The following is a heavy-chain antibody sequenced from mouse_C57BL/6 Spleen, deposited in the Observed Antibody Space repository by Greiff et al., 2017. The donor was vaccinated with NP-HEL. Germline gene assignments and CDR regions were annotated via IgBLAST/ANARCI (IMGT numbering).Heavy chain of an antibody. D-gene: IGHD4-1*01. J-gene: IGHJ4*01. V-gene: IGHV5-17*01. CDR2: ISSGSSTI. Sequence: EVKLVESGGGLVKPGGSLKLSCAASGSTFSDYGMHWVRQAPEKGLEWVAYISSGSSTIYYADTVKGRFTISRDNAKNTLFLQMTSLRSEDTAMYYCAKLGYAMDYWGQGTSVTVSS. CDR3: AKLGYAMDY. CDR1: GSTFSDYG.